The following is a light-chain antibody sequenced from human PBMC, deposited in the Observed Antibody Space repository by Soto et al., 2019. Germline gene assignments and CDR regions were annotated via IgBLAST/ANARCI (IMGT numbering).Light chain of an antibody. J-gene: IGLJ2*01. V-gene: IGLV2-14*01. Sequence: QSALTQPDSVSGSPGQSITISCTGTSRDIGAYNYVSWYQQHPGKAPKLIIYEVNIRPSGISNRFSGSKSGNTASLTISGLQAEDEAHYFCTSYTSSSTLFFGGGTKLTIL. CDR2: EVN. CDR3: TSYTSSSTLF. CDR1: SRDIGAYNY.